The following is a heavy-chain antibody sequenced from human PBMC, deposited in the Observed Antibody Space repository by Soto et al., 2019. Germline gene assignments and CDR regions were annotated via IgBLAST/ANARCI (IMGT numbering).Heavy chain of an antibody. J-gene: IGHJ4*02. V-gene: IGHV4-4*02. Sequence: PSETLSLSCAVSGDSISNNYRWTWVRQPPGKGLEWIGEIFHDGSTTYNASLKSRVTISGDQSKNQFSLKLSSVTAADTAVYFCARLPGYCSGDSCRIDYWGQGTLVTVS. D-gene: IGHD2-15*01. CDR1: GDSISNNYR. CDR3: ARLPGYCSGDSCRIDY. CDR2: IFHDGST.